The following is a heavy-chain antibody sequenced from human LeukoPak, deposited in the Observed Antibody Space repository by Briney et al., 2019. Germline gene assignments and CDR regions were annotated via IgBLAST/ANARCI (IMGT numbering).Heavy chain of an antibody. CDR2: ISYSGST. CDR3: ARLADGHNLRYFDY. D-gene: IGHD5-24*01. J-gene: IGHJ4*02. V-gene: IGHV4-39*01. CDR1: GDSISSSRHS. Sequence: PSETLSLTCTVSGDSISSSRHSWGWIRQPPGKGLEWIGSISYSGSTYYNPSLKTRVTMSVDTSENQFSLNLSSVTAADTAVYYCARLADGHNLRYFDYWGQGTLVTVSS.